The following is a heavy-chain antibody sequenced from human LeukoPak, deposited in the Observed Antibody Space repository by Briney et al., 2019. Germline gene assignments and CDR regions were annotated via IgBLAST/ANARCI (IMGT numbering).Heavy chain of an antibody. J-gene: IGHJ6*03. CDR2: ISSSSSTI. CDR1: GFTFSSYS. V-gene: IGHV3-48*01. D-gene: IGHD2-2*01. CDR3: AREEYQLLPDYYYMDV. Sequence: PGGSLRPSCAASGFTFSSYSMNWVRQAPGKGLEWVSYISSSSSTIYYADSVKGRFTISRDNAKNSLYLQMNSLRAEDTAVYYCAREEYQLLPDYYYMDVWGKGTTVTVSS.